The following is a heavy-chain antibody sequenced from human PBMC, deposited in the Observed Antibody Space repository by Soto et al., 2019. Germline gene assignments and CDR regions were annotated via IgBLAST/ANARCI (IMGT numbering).Heavy chain of an antibody. CDR1: GAAVTNGFY. Sequence: PSETLSLTCTVSGAAVTNGFYWVCILQSAGQGLEWLGTVYPSGNTYYNPSVRGRVSMSIDPSKKQFSLSLTSVTAADTARYFCVGYTASENWFDPWGQGNXVTV. V-gene: IGHV4-38-2*02. CDR3: VGYTASENWFDP. CDR2: VYPSGNT. D-gene: IGHD5-12*01. J-gene: IGHJ5*02.